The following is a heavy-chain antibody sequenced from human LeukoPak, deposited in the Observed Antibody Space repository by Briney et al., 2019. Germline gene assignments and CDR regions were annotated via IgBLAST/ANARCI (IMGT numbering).Heavy chain of an antibody. CDR2: ISGSGGSAGST. CDR3: AKDQKNYYDNTGLDY. J-gene: IGHJ4*02. D-gene: IGHD3-22*01. V-gene: IGHV3-23*01. CDR1: GYTFSSYA. Sequence: GGSLRLSCAASGYTFSSYAMSWVRQAPGKGLEWVSAISGSGGSAGSTYYADSVKGRFTISRDNSKNTLYLQMNSLTAEDTAVYYCAKDQKNYYDNTGLDYWGQGTLVTVSS.